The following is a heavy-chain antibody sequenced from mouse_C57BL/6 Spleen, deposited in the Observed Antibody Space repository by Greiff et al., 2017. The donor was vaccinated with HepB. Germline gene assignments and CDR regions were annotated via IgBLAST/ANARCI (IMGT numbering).Heavy chain of an antibody. CDR1: GFTFSSYT. Sequence: DVQLQESGGGLVKPGGSLKLSCAASGFTFSSYTMSWVRQTPEKRLEWVATISGGGGNTYYPDSVKGRFTISRDNAKNTLYLQMSSLRSEDTALYYCARHLRGAMDYWGQGTSVTVSS. CDR2: ISGGGGNT. J-gene: IGHJ4*01. V-gene: IGHV5-9*01. D-gene: IGHD2-12*01. CDR3: ARHLRGAMDY.